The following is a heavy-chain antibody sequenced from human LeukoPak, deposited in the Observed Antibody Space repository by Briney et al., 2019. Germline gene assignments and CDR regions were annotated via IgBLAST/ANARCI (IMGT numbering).Heavy chain of an antibody. CDR2: IYYSGST. D-gene: IGHD5-18*01. J-gene: IGHJ6*03. Sequence: SETLSLTCTVSGGSISSSSYYWGWIRQPPWKGLEWIGSIYYSGSTYYNPSLKSRVTISVDTSKNQFSLKLSSVTAADTAVYYCARVSAMVTEYYYMDVWGKGTTVTVSS. CDR1: GGSISSSSYY. CDR3: ARVSAMVTEYYYMDV. V-gene: IGHV4-39*07.